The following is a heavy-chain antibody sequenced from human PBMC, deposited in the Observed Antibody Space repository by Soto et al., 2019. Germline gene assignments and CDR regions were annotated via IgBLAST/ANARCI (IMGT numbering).Heavy chain of an antibody. Sequence: QVQLVQSGAEVKKPGASVKVSCKASGYTFTSYGISWVRQAPGQGLEWMGWINPYNGNTKYAQKLQGRVTMTTDTPTSTAYMELRSRRSDGTAVYYCARDAAVGLFDYWGQGTLVTVSS. J-gene: IGHJ4*02. D-gene: IGHD1-26*01. CDR2: INPYNGNT. CDR3: ARDAAVGLFDY. V-gene: IGHV1-18*01. CDR1: GYTFTSYG.